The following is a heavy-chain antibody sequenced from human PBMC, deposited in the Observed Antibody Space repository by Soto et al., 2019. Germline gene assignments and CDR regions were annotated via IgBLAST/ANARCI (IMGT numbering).Heavy chain of an antibody. D-gene: IGHD6-6*01. CDR2: ISWDGGST. CDR1: GFTFDDYA. J-gene: IGHJ6*02. Sequence: GGSLRLSCAASGFTFDDYAMHWVRQAPGKGLEWVSLISWDGGSTYYADSVKGRFSISRDNSKNSLYLQMNSLRAEDTALYYCAKSSIAGYYYYHGMDVWGQGTTVTVSS. V-gene: IGHV3-43D*04. CDR3: AKSSIAGYYYYHGMDV.